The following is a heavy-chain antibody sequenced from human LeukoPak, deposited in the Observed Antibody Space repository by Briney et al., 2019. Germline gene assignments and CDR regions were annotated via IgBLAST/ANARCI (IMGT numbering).Heavy chain of an antibody. CDR3: ARVGDGLNDAFDI. D-gene: IGHD5-24*01. J-gene: IGHJ3*02. CDR1: GYTFTGYF. Sequence: ASVKVSCKASGYTFTGYFMNWVLQAPGQGLEWMGRINPNNGGTNYAQNFQVRVTMTRDTSISTVYMELSSLRSEDTAVYYCARVGDGLNDAFDIWGQGTMVTVSS. CDR2: INPNNGGT. V-gene: IGHV1-2*06.